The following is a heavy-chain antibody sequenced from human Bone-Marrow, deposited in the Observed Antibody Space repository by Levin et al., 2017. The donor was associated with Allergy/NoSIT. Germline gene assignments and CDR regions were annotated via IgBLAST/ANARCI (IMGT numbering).Heavy chain of an antibody. Sequence: GGSLRLSCKASGYTFTSYDINWVRQATGQGLEWMGWMNPNSGNTGYAQKFQGRVTMTRNTSISTAYMELSSLRSEDTAVYYCARTHYDFWSGPQRWFDPWGQGTLVTVSS. D-gene: IGHD3-3*01. CDR1: GYTFTSYD. CDR3: ARTHYDFWSGPQRWFDP. V-gene: IGHV1-8*01. CDR2: MNPNSGNT. J-gene: IGHJ5*02.